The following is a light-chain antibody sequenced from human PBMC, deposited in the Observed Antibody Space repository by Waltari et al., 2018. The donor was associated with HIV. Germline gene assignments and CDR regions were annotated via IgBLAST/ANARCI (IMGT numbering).Light chain of an antibody. V-gene: IGKV1-39*01. Sequence: DIQMTQSPSSLSASVGDRVTITCRSSQSITDKVNWYQQKPWEAPKVLIYDASTLETGVPSRFSGSGSGTEFTLTISSLQPDDFASYFCQQSFRSPLTFGPGTKVDI. CDR2: DAS. J-gene: IGKJ3*01. CDR1: QSITDK. CDR3: QQSFRSPLT.